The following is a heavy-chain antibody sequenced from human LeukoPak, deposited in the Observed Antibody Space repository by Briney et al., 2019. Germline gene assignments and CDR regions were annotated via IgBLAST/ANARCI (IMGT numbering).Heavy chain of an antibody. V-gene: IGHV1-69*13. CDR3: ARVQHCSGGSCSYYFDY. J-gene: IGHJ4*02. D-gene: IGHD2-15*01. CDR1: GGTFTSYA. CDR2: IIPIFGTA. Sequence: SVKLSCKASGGTFTSYAISWGPQAPGQGLEWMGGIIPIFGTANYAQKFQGRVTITADESTSTAYMELSSLRSEDTAVYYCARVQHCSGGSCSYYFDYWGQGTLVTVSS.